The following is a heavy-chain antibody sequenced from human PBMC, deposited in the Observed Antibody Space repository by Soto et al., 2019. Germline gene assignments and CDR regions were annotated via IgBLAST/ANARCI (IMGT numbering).Heavy chain of an antibody. CDR2: IVVGSGNT. CDR1: GFTFTSSA. J-gene: IGHJ4*02. V-gene: IGHV1-58*01. Sequence: SVKVSCKASGFTFTSSAVQWVRQARGQRLEWIGWIVVGSGNTNYAQKFQERVTITRDMSTSTAYMELSSLRSEDTAVYYCAADHYDSSGYYVGYWGQGTLVTAPQ. D-gene: IGHD3-22*01. CDR3: AADHYDSSGYYVGY.